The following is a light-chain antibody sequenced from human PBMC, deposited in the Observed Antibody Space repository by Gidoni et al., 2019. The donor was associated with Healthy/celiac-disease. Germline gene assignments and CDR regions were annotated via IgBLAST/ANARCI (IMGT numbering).Light chain of an antibody. CDR3: CSYAGQWV. CDR2: EGS. V-gene: IGLV2-23*01. Sequence: QSALTQPASVSGSPGQSITISCTGTSSDVGSYHLVSWYQQQPGKAPKLMIYEGSTRPSGVSNRFYGSKYGNTASLTISGLQAEDEADYYCCSYAGQWVFGGGTKLTVL. J-gene: IGLJ3*02. CDR1: SSDVGSYHL.